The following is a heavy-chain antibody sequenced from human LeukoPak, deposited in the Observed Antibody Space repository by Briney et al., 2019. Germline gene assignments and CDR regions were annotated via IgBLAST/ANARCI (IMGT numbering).Heavy chain of an antibody. J-gene: IGHJ3*02. CDR1: GGSISSYY. Sequence: SETLSLTCTVSGGSISSYYWSWIRQPPGKGLEWIGYIYYSGSTNYNPSLKSRVTISVDTSKNQFSLKLSSVTAADTAVYYCARHRLGWNDAFDIWGQGTMVTVSS. CDR3: ARHRLGWNDAFDI. V-gene: IGHV4-59*08. D-gene: IGHD1-1*01. CDR2: IYYSGST.